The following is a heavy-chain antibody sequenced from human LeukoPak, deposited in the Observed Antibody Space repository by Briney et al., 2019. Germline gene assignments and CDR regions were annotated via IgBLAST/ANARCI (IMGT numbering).Heavy chain of an antibody. V-gene: IGHV4-59*01. CDR3: AREFWDSSGYYGFDY. Sequence: PSETLSLTCTVSGGSISSYYWSWIRQPPGKGLEWIGYIYYSGGTNYNPSLRSRVTISVDTSKNQISLKLSSVTAADTAVYYCAREFWDSSGYYGFDYWGQGTLVTVSS. J-gene: IGHJ4*02. D-gene: IGHD3-22*01. CDR1: GGSISSYY. CDR2: IYYSGGT.